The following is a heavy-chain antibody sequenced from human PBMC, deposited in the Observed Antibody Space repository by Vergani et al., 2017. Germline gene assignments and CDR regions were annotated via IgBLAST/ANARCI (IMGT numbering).Heavy chain of an antibody. J-gene: IGHJ6*02. CDR3: ATETSRYFDWKGRMDV. CDR2: IIPIFGTA. Sequence: QVQLVQSGAEVKKPGSSVKVSCKASGGTLSSCAISWVRQAPGQGLEWMGRIIPIFGTANYAQKFQGRVTITAAASTSTAYMELRSLRSEDTAVYYCATETSRYFDWKGRMDVWGQGTTVTVSS. V-gene: IGHV1-69*13. D-gene: IGHD3-9*01. CDR1: GGTLSSCA.